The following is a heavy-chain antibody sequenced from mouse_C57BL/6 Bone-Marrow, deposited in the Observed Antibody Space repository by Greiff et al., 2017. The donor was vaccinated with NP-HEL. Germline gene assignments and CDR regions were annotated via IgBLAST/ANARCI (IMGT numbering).Heavy chain of an antibody. CDR2: INPSTGGT. CDR3: ARVGKNWYFDV. V-gene: IGHV1-43*01. CDR1: GYSFTGYY. Sequence: EVKLMESGPELVKPGASVKISCKASGYSFTGYYMHWVKQSSEKSLEWIGEINPSTGGTSYNQKFKGKATLTVDKSSSTAYMQLKSLTSEDSAVYYCARVGKNWYFDVWGTGTTVTVSS. J-gene: IGHJ1*03.